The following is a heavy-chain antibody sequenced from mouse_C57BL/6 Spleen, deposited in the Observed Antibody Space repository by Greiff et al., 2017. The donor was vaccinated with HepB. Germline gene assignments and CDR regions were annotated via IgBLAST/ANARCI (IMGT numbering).Heavy chain of an antibody. J-gene: IGHJ2*01. Sequence: EVNVVESGEGLVKPGGSLKLSCAASGFTFSSYAMSWVRQTPEKRLEWVAYISSGGDYIYYADTVKGRFTISRDNARNTLYLQMSSLKSEDTAMYYCTSLEFDYFDYWGQGTTLTVSS. V-gene: IGHV5-9-1*02. CDR3: TSLEFDYFDY. CDR2: ISSGGDYI. CDR1: GFTFSSYA.